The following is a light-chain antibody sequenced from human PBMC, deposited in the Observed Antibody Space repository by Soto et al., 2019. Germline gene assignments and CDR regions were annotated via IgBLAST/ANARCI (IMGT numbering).Light chain of an antibody. V-gene: IGLV2-11*01. Sequence: QSVLTQPRSVSGSPGQSVTISCTGTSSGVGAYNYVSWYQQHPGKAPKLMIYDVSKRPSGVPDRFSGSNSGNTASLTISGLQAEDEADYYCCSYAGSYSSWVFGGGTKVTVL. J-gene: IGLJ3*02. CDR3: CSYAGSYSSWV. CDR1: SSGVGAYNY. CDR2: DVS.